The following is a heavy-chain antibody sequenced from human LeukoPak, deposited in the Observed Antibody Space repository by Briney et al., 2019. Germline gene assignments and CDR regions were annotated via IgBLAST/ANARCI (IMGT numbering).Heavy chain of an antibody. Sequence: GGSLRLSCAASGFTFSNYGMHWVRQAPGKGLEWVAVIWYDASNKYYGDSVKGRFTISRDNSKNTLYLQMNSLRAEDTAVYYCAKEEQYSYAIWGQGTLVTVSS. J-gene: IGHJ4*02. D-gene: IGHD5-18*01. CDR1: GFTFSNYG. CDR2: IWYDASNK. V-gene: IGHV3-30*02. CDR3: AKEEQYSYAI.